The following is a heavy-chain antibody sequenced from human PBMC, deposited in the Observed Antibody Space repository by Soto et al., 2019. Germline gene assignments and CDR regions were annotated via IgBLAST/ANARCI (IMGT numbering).Heavy chain of an antibody. CDR3: ARAARRAFDI. CDR1: GGSFSGYC. CDR2: INHSGST. Sequence: PSETLSLTCAIFGGSFSGYCWSWIRQPPGKGLEWIGEINHSGSTNYNPSLKSRVTISVDTSKNQFSLKLSSVTAADTAVYYCARAARRAFDIWGKGTMVT. J-gene: IGHJ3*02. V-gene: IGHV4-34*01. D-gene: IGHD6-6*01.